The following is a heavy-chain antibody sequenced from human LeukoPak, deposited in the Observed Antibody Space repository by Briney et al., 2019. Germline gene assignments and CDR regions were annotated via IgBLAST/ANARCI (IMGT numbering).Heavy chain of an antibody. CDR2: ISSSGSTI. CDR1: GYTFSDYY. V-gene: IGHV3-11*01. D-gene: IGHD3-10*01. J-gene: IGHJ4*02. CDR3: ARVRYYGSWSHYFFDW. Sequence: GGSLRLSCEASGYTFSDYYMSWMRQAPGKGLEWVSYISSSGSTIYYAGSVKGRFTISRDNAKNSLYLQMNGLRAEDTAVYHCARVRYYGSWSHYFFDWWGQSTVVTVSS.